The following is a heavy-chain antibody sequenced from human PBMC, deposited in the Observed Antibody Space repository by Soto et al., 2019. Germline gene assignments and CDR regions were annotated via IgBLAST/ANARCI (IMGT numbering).Heavy chain of an antibody. CDR1: GYSFTSYW. D-gene: IGHD3-3*01. V-gene: IGHV5-10-1*01. J-gene: IGHJ6*03. CDR3: ARQGITIFGVVKGYYYYYMDV. Sequence: SLKISCKGSGYSFTSYWIGWVRQMPGKGLEWMGRIDPSDSYTNYSPSFQGHVTISADKSISTAYLQWSSLKASDTAMYYCARQGITIFGVVKGYYYYYMDVWGKGTTVTVSS. CDR2: IDPSDSYT.